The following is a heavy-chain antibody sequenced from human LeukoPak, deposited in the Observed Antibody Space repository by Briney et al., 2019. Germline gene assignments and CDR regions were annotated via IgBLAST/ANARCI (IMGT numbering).Heavy chain of an antibody. CDR1: GFTFSSYW. V-gene: IGHV3-7*04. CDR3: ARGPPGDSSGYYCRH. CDR2: IKQDGSEK. Sequence: GGSLRLSCAASGFTFSSYWMSWVRQAPGKGLEWVANIKQDGSEKYYVDSVKGRFTISRDNTKDSLYLQMNTPRAEDTAVYYCARGPPGDSSGYYCRHWGQGTLVTVSS. D-gene: IGHD3-22*01. J-gene: IGHJ4*02.